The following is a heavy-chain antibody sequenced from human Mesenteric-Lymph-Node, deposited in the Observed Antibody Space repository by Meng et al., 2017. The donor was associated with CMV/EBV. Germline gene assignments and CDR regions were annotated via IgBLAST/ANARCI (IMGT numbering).Heavy chain of an antibody. Sequence: GESLKISCAASGFTFSNAWMSWVRQAPGKGLEWVGRIKSKTDGGTTDYAAPVKGRFTISRDDSKNTLYLQMNSLKTEDTAVYYCTTQLAYCGGDCYGGWGQGTLVTVSS. CDR3: TTQLAYCGGDCYGG. J-gene: IGHJ4*02. D-gene: IGHD2-21*01. V-gene: IGHV3-15*01. CDR1: GFTFSNAW. CDR2: IKSKTDGGTT.